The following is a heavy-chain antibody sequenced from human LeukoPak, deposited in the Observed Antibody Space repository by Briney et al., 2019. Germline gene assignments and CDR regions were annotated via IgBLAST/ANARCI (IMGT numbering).Heavy chain of an antibody. D-gene: IGHD2-15*01. V-gene: IGHV4-59*08. J-gene: IGHJ4*02. CDR3: ARRDVVVVAAFDY. CDR1: GGSISSYY. CDR2: IYYSGST. Sequence: SETLSLTCTVSGGSISSYYWSWIRQPPGKGLEWIGYIYYSGSTNYNPSLKSRVTISVDTSKNQFSLKLSSVTAADTAVYYCARRDVVVVAAFDYWGQGTLVTVSS.